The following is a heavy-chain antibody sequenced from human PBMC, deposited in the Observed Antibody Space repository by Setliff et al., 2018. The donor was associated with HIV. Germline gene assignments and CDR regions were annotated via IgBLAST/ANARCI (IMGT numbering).Heavy chain of an antibody. CDR1: RSTFNSHT. CDR3: ARDVLDLVISVYGF. J-gene: IGHJ4*02. V-gene: IGHV1-69*04. CDR2: IIPILGVA. Sequence: ASVKVSCKASRSTFNSHTINWVRQAPGQGLDWMGRIIPILGVANYAQRFQGKVTITADKSTSTAYMELSSLRSEDTAVYYCARDVLDLVISVYGFWGQGIPVTVSS. D-gene: IGHD3-22*01.